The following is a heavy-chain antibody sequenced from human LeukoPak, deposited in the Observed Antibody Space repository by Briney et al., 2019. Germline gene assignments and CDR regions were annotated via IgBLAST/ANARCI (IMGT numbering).Heavy chain of an antibody. Sequence: GASVKVSCKASGYTFTSYDINWVRQATGQGLEWMGWMNPNSGNTGYAQKFQGRVTITRNTSISTAYMELSSLRSEDTAVYYCARAAARANYYYYYMDVWGKGTTVTVSS. D-gene: IGHD6-6*01. CDR3: ARAAARANYYYYYMDV. J-gene: IGHJ6*03. CDR2: MNPNSGNT. CDR1: GYTFTSYD. V-gene: IGHV1-8*03.